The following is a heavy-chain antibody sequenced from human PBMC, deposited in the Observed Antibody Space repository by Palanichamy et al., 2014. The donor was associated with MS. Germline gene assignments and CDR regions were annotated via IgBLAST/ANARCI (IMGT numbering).Heavy chain of an antibody. D-gene: IGHD1-26*01. CDR1: GYTFTGSY. CDR2: INPNSGGT. V-gene: IGHV1-2*02. Sequence: QVQLVQSGAEVKKPGASVKVSCKASGYTFTGSYMHWVRQAPGQGLEWMGWINPNSGGTNYAQDFQGRVTMTRDTSISTAYLELSGLTSDDTAVYYCARGASDVIRVATVSGYYYYYGLDVWGQGTTVTVSS. CDR3: ARGASDVIRVATVSGYYYYYGLDV. J-gene: IGHJ6*02.